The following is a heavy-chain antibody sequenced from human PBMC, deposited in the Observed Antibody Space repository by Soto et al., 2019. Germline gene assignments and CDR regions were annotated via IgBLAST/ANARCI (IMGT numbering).Heavy chain of an antibody. CDR1: GGSISSGGYY. J-gene: IGHJ3*02. D-gene: IGHD2-15*01. CDR2: IYYSGST. V-gene: IGHV4-31*03. Sequence: SETLSLTCTVSGGSISSGGYYWSWIRQHPGKGLEWIGYIYYSGSTYYNLSLESRVTISVDTSKNQFSLKLSSVTAADTAVYYCSGAATLNDAFDIWGQGTMVTVSS. CDR3: SGAATLNDAFDI.